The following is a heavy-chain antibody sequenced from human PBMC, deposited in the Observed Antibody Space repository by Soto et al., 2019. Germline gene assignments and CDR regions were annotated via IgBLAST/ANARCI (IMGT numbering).Heavy chain of an antibody. D-gene: IGHD3-10*01. V-gene: IGHV4-61*01. CDR1: GDSVSSGSYY. Sequence: SETLSLTCTVSGDSVSSGSYYWSWIRQPPGKGLEWIGYIYYSGSTNYNPSLKSRVTISVDTSKNQFSLKLSSVTAADTAVYYCARGNYGSGSYYNVDWFDPWGQGTLVTVSS. J-gene: IGHJ5*02. CDR3: ARGNYGSGSYYNVDWFDP. CDR2: IYYSGST.